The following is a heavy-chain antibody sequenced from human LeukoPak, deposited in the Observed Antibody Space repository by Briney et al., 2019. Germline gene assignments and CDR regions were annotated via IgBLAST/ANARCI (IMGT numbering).Heavy chain of an antibody. CDR3: AKGFNWHYPHYFDY. CDR1: GFTFSSYA. D-gene: IGHD1-7*01. CDR2: ISSSGDTT. J-gene: IGHJ4*02. Sequence: GGSLRLSCAASGFTFSSYAMNWVRQAPGKGLEWVSTISSSGDTTYYADSVKGRFTISRDSSKDTLHLQMNSLRADDTAVYYCAKGFNWHYPHYFDYWGQGTLVTVSS. V-gene: IGHV3-23*01.